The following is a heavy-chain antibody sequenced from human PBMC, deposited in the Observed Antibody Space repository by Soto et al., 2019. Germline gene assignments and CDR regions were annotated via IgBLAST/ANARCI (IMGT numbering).Heavy chain of an antibody. D-gene: IGHD6-19*01. V-gene: IGHV3-30-3*01. CDR3: ARDRSSSGGIYFDY. CDR2: ISYDGSDK. J-gene: IGHJ4*02. CDR1: GFTFSSYA. Sequence: QVQLVESGGGVVQPGRSLRLSCAASGFTFSSYAMHWVRQAPDKGLEWVAIISYDGSDKYYADSMKGRFTISRDNSKNTLYPQMNSLRAEDTAVYYCARDRSSSGGIYFDYWGQGTLVTVSS.